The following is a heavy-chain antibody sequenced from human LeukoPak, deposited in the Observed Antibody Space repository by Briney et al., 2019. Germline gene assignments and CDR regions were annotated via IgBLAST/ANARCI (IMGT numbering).Heavy chain of an antibody. D-gene: IGHD3-10*01. CDR2: ISASRGIT. Sequence: GGSLRLSCAASGFNYSSYTMNWVRQAPGMGLEWLSYISASRGITYYADSVKGRFTISRDNAKNSLYLQMNSLRAEDTALYYCARRGVRGEDPYYFDDWGQGTLVTVSS. CDR3: ARRGVRGEDPYYFDD. CDR1: GFNYSSYT. J-gene: IGHJ4*02. V-gene: IGHV3-48*01.